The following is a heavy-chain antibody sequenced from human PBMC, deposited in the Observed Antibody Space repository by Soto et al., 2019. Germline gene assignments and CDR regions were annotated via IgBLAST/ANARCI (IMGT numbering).Heavy chain of an antibody. V-gene: IGHV3-23*01. CDR3: AKASVDSSPTGWFDP. CDR1: GFTFSSYA. Sequence: VGSLRLSCAASGFTFSSYAMSWVRQAPGKGLEWVSAISGSGGSTYYADSVKGRFTISRDNSKNTLYLQMNSLRAEDTAVYYCAKASVDSSPTGWFDPWGQGTLVTVSS. D-gene: IGHD6-13*01. CDR2: ISGSGGST. J-gene: IGHJ5*02.